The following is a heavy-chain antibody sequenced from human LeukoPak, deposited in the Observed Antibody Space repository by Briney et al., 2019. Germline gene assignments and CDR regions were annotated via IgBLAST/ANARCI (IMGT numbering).Heavy chain of an antibody. CDR2: ISGSGGST. V-gene: IGHV3-23*01. CDR1: GFTFSSYA. CDR3: AKDGSSGFPSRAFYI. D-gene: IGHD6-19*01. J-gene: IGHJ3*02. Sequence: GGSLRLSCAASGFTFSSYAMSWVRQAPGKGLEWVSAISGSGGSTYYADSVKGRFTISRDNSKNTRYLQRNSLRAEDTAVYYCAKDGSSGFPSRAFYIWGQGTMVTVSS.